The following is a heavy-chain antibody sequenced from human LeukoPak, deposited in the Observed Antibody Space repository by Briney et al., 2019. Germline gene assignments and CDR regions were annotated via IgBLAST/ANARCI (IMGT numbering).Heavy chain of an antibody. V-gene: IGHV1-69*06. CDR1: GGTFSSYA. J-gene: IGHJ3*02. D-gene: IGHD3-22*01. CDR3: ATDGSSGYYSRYDAFDI. CDR2: IIPIFGTA. Sequence: ASVKVSCKASGGTFSSYAISWVRQAPGQGLEWMGGIIPIFGTANYAQKFQGRVTMTEDTSTDTAYMELSSLRSEDTAVYYCATDGSSGYYSRYDAFDIWGQGTMVTVSS.